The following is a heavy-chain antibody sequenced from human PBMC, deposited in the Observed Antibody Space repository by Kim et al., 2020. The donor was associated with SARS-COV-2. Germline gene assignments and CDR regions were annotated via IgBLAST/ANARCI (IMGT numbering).Heavy chain of an antibody. J-gene: IGHJ4*02. V-gene: IGHV1-2*06. CDR2: ISHNGDDT. D-gene: IGHD3-3*01. Sequence: ASVKVSCRASGYNFNVYSMHWVRQAPGQGLEWMGRISHNGDDTKYAQKFQDRVSMTRDTSINTGYMELSGLRSDDTAVYYCARGNPYDFGGGDGPGYWGQGTLVTVSS. CDR1: GYNFNVYS. CDR3: ARGNPYDFGGGDGPGY.